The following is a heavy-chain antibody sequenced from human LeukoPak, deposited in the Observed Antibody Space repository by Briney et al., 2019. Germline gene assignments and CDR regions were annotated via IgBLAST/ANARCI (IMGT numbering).Heavy chain of an antibody. D-gene: IGHD3-3*01. Sequence: GGSLRLSCAASGFTFINYWMHWVRQAPGKGLVWVSRINGVGTTISYADSVKGRFTISRDNAKNTLYLQMNSLRAEDTAVYYCAKDLYTTIQGFDSWGQGTLVTVSS. CDR2: INGVGTTI. CDR1: GFTFINYW. V-gene: IGHV3-74*01. CDR3: AKDLYTTIQGFDS. J-gene: IGHJ4*02.